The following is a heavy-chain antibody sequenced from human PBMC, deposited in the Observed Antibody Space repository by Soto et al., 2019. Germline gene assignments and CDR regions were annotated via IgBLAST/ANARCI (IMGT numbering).Heavy chain of an antibody. Sequence: QVQLVESGGGVVQPGRSLRLSCAASGFALSDNPMHWVRQAPGEGLEWVAVISNDGNNKLYADSVKGRFTISRDNSKNTLYLQMNSRRAEDTAMFYCAREDHSSGHAGTFQRWGQGTLVTVSS. V-gene: IGHV3-30-3*01. CDR1: GFALSDNP. CDR2: ISNDGNNK. D-gene: IGHD3-22*01. J-gene: IGHJ1*01. CDR3: AREDHSSGHAGTFQR.